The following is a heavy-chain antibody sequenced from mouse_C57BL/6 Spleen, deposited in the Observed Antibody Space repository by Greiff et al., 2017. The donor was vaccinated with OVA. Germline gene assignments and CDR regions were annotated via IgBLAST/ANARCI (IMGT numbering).Heavy chain of an antibody. J-gene: IGHJ3*01. CDR3: ARWAQATGFAY. D-gene: IGHD3-2*02. CDR1: GYTFTSYW. CDR2: IDPSDSYT. V-gene: IGHV1-69*01. Sequence: QVQLQQPGAELVMPGASVKLSCKASGYTFTSYWMHWVKQRPGQGLEWIGEIDPSDSYTNYNQKFKGKSTLTVDKSSSTAYMQLSSLTSEDSAVYYCARWAQATGFAYWGQGTLVTVSA.